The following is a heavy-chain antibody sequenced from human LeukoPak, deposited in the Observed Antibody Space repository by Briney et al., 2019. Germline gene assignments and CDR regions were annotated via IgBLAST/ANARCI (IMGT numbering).Heavy chain of an antibody. CDR2: INHSGST. CDR3: ARKMYYYDSSGYYHRGYYFDY. CDR1: GGSFSGYY. D-gene: IGHD3-22*01. V-gene: IGHV4-34*01. J-gene: IGHJ4*02. Sequence: PSETLSLTCAVYGGSFSGYYWIWIRQPPGKGLEWIGEINHSGSTNYNPSLKSRVTISVDTSKNQFSLKLSSVTAADTAVYYCARKMYYYDSSGYYHRGYYFDYWGQGTLVTVSS.